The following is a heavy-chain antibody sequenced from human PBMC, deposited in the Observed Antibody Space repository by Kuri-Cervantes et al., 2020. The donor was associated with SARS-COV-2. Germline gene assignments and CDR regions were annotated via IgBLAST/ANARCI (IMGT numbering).Heavy chain of an antibody. J-gene: IGHJ4*02. D-gene: IGHD2-15*01. CDR2: ISSGSDYI. CDR3: GRHRGYCSGGGCYSTGFSFDY. CDR1: EFTFNSYD. V-gene: IGHV3-21*01. Sequence: GGSLRLSCAASEFTFNSYDMTWVRQAPGMGLEWVSSISSGSDYIYYADSVKGRFTVSRDNAENSLYLQMNSLGVGDTAVYYCGRHRGYCSGGGCYSTGFSFDYWGQGALVTVSS.